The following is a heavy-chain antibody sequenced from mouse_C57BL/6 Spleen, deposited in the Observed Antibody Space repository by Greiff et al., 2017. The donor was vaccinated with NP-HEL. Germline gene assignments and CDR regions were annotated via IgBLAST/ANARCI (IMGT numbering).Heavy chain of an antibody. CDR1: GYTFTDYE. D-gene: IGHD2-5*01. CDR3: TRYRYSNLYYAMDY. Sequence: VQLQQSGAELVRPGASVTLSCKASGYTFTDYEMHWVKQTPVHGLEWIGAIDPEPGGTAYNQKFKGKAILTADKSSSTAYMELRSLTSEDSAVYYCTRYRYSNLYYAMDYWGQGTSVTVSS. CDR2: IDPEPGGT. V-gene: IGHV1-15*01. J-gene: IGHJ4*01.